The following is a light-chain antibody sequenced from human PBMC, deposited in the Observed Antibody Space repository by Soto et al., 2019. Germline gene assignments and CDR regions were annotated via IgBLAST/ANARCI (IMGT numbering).Light chain of an antibody. CDR3: AAWDDSLNGSYV. CDR2: SNN. Sequence: QSALTQPPSASGTPGQRVTIFCSGSSSNIGSNTVNWYQQLPGTAPKLLIYSNNQRPSGVPDRFSGSKSGTPASLAISGLQSEDEADYYCAAWDDSLNGSYVFGTGTKVTVL. V-gene: IGLV1-44*01. J-gene: IGLJ1*01. CDR1: SSNIGSNT.